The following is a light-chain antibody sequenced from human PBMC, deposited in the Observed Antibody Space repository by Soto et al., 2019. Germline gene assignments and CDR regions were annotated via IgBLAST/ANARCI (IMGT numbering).Light chain of an antibody. CDR2: AAS. CDR3: QKYDSAPRT. CDR1: QGIDTY. Sequence: DIQMTQSPSSLSASVGDRVTITCRASQGIDTYLGWYQQKPGKVPSLLIYAASTLQSGVPSRFSGSGSGTDFTLTINSLHPEDVATYYCQKYDSAPRTFGPGTKVDIK. V-gene: IGKV1-27*01. J-gene: IGKJ3*01.